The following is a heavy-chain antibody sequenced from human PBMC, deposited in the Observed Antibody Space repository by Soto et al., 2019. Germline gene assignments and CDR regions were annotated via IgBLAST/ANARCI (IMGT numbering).Heavy chain of an antibody. J-gene: IGHJ6*03. CDR3: ARDPGIAAARNYYYYMDV. CDR2: ISSSSSYI. Sequence: GGSLRLSCAASGFTFSSYSMNWVRQAPGKGLEWVSSISSSSSYIYYADSVKGRFTISRDNAKNSLYLQMNSLRAEDTAVYYCARDPGIAAARNYYYYMDVWGKGTTVTVSS. D-gene: IGHD6-13*01. V-gene: IGHV3-21*01. CDR1: GFTFSSYS.